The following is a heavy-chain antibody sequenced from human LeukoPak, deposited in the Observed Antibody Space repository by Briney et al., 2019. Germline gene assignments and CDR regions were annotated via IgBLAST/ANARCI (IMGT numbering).Heavy chain of an antibody. V-gene: IGHV4-59*01. CDR3: ARGVSMVRGGTKYYFDY. Sequence: SETLSLTCTVSGGSISSYYWSWIRQPPGKGLEWIGYIYYSGSTNNNPSLKSRVTISVDTSKNQFSLKLSSVTAADTAVYYCARGVSMVRGGTKYYFDYWGQGTQVTVSS. CDR2: IYYSGST. D-gene: IGHD3-10*01. J-gene: IGHJ4*02. CDR1: GGSISSYY.